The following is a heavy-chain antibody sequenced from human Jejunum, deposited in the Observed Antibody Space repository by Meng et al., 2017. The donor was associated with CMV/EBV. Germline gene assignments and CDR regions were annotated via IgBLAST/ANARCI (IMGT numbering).Heavy chain of an antibody. D-gene: IGHD3-3*01. J-gene: IGHJ5*02. CDR2: ISSANTYI. CDR3: ARSYDFWSGRPWFDP. Sequence: SGFTPSSYTVTWIRQAPGKGLEWVASISSANTYIYYADSVRGRFTISRDKDKNSLFLQMSSLRVEDTAVYYCARSYDFWSGRPWFDPWGQGTLVTVSS. CDR1: GFTPSSYT. V-gene: IGHV3-21*06.